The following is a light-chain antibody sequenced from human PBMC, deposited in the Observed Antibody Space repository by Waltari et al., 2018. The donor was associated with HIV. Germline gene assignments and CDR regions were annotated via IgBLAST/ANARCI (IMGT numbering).Light chain of an antibody. CDR3: QAWDNSAAV. Sequence: SYELTQPPSVSMSPGQTAIITCSGAKLGDDYAYWYQQRPGQSPVLVIYQDNKRPSGIPERFSGSSSGNTATLTISGTQAMDEADYYCQAWDNSAAVFGTGTKLTVL. CDR1: KLGDDY. V-gene: IGLV3-1*01. J-gene: IGLJ1*01. CDR2: QDN.